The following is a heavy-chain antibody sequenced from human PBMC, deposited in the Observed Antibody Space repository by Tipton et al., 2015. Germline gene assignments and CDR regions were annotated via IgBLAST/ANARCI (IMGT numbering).Heavy chain of an antibody. D-gene: IGHD3/OR15-3a*01. CDR2: LFYNGNT. CDR3: ARAIPPYYGLENVGYYFAD. CDR1: GGSIRSYY. Sequence: TLSLTCTVSGGSIRSYYWSWIRQPPGRGLEWIGHLFYNGNTTYNPSLKSRLSISVDSSMNHLSLKLNSMTAADTAVYYCARAIPPYYGLENVGYYFADWGQGTLVPVSS. J-gene: IGHJ4*02. V-gene: IGHV4-59*01.